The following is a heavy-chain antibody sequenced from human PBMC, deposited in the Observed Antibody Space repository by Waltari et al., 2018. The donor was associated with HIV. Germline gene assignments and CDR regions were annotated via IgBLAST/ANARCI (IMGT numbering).Heavy chain of an antibody. V-gene: IGHV4-39*01. CDR1: GGSISSSSYY. D-gene: IGHD3-22*01. CDR3: ARHSLTYYYDSSGYSVAFDY. Sequence: QLQLQESGPGLVKPSETLSLTCTVSGGSISSSSYYWGWIRQPPGKGLEWIGSIYYSGSTYYTPSLKSRVTISVDTSKNQFSLKLSSVTAADTAVYYCARHSLTYYYDSSGYSVAFDYWGQGTLVTVSS. CDR2: IYYSGST. J-gene: IGHJ4*02.